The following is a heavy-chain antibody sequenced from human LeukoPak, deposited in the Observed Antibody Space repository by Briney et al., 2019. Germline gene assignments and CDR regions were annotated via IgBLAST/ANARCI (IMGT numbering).Heavy chain of an antibody. CDR3: ARDYSSIWYRFFDY. CDR2: NSAYNGNT. D-gene: IGHD6-13*01. J-gene: IGHJ4*02. CDR1: GYTFTSYG. Sequence: ASVKVSCKASGYTFTSYGISWVRQAPGQGVERMGWNSAYNGNTNYAQKLQGRVTMTTDTSTNTAYMELRSLRSDDTAVYYCARDYSSIWYRFFDYWGQGTLVTVSS. V-gene: IGHV1-18*01.